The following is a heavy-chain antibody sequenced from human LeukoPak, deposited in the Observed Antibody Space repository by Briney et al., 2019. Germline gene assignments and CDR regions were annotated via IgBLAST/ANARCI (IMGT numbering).Heavy chain of an antibody. CDR3: AKRGDDSRGYDLDY. Sequence: GGSLRLSCAASGFTFTNYAMNWVRQAPGKGLEWVSGITGLDGNTYYADYVKGRFTISRDNSKSTLYLQMNSLRAEDTAVYYCAKRGDDSRGYDLDYWGQGTLVSVSS. V-gene: IGHV3-23*01. CDR2: ITGLDGNT. J-gene: IGHJ4*02. D-gene: IGHD3-22*01. CDR1: GFTFTNYA.